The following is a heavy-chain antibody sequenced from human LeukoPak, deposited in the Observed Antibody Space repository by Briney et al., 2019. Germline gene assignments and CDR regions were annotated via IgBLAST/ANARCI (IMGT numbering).Heavy chain of an antibody. D-gene: IGHD3-10*01. V-gene: IGHV4-39*07. J-gene: IGHJ4*02. Sequence: PSETLSLTCTVSGDSISSSSYYWGWIRQPPGKGLEWIGSIPYSGSAYYNPSLKSRLTISVDTSKNPLSLKLSFVTAADTAVYYCARCKDYYVSGSYYKTFDYWGQGTLVTVSS. CDR3: ARCKDYYVSGSYYKTFDY. CDR2: IPYSGSA. CDR1: GDSISSSSYY.